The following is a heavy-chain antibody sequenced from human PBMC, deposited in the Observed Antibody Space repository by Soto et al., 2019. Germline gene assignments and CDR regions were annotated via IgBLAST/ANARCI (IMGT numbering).Heavy chain of an antibody. CDR3: ARATSFSGHHGY. J-gene: IGHJ4*02. Sequence: QLQLKESGPGLVKPSQTLSLACTVSGGSFSMGVYYWSGFPQLPGKGLEGIGYIYYSGSTYYNPSLKSRFTISLDTSKNQFSLKLSSVTAADTAVYYCARATSFSGHHGYWGQGTLVTVSS. V-gene: IGHV4-31*03. CDR2: IYYSGST. D-gene: IGHD2-8*02. CDR1: GGSFSMGVYY.